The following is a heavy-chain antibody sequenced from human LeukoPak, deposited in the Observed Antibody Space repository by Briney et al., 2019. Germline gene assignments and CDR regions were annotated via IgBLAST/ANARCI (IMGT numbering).Heavy chain of an antibody. CDR1: GYTFTSYG. J-gene: IGHJ3*02. CDR3: AGEIAAAGLKNAFDI. V-gene: IGHV1-18*01. Sequence: GASVKVSCKASGYTFTSYGISWVRQAPGQGLEWMGWISAYNGNTNYAQKFQGRVTMTRDTSTSTVYMELSSLRSEDAAVYYCAGEIAAAGLKNAFDIWGQGTMVTVSS. CDR2: ISAYNGNT. D-gene: IGHD6-13*01.